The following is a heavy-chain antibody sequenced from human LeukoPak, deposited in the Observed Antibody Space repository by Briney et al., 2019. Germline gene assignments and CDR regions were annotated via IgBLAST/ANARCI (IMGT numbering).Heavy chain of an antibody. CDR1: GFTFDVYA. Sequence: GGSLRLSCAASGFTFDVYAMHWVRQAPGKGLEWVSGISWNSGSIGYADSVKGRFTISRDNAKNSLYLQMNSLRAEDTALYYCTKRAGGSYYFDYWGQGTLVTVSS. J-gene: IGHJ4*02. V-gene: IGHV3-9*01. CDR3: TKRAGGSYYFDY. CDR2: ISWNSGSI. D-gene: IGHD1-26*01.